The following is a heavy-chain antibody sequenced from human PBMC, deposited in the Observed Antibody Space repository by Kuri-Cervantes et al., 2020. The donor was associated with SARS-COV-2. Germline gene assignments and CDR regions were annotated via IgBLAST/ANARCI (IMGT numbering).Heavy chain of an antibody. D-gene: IGHD3-3*02. CDR3: ARTFMGYYYYMDV. CDR1: GFTFSSYA. Sequence: GESLKISCAASGFTFSSYAMHWVRQAPGKGLEWVAVISYDGSNKYYADSVKGRFTISRDNAKNSLYLQMNSLRAEDTAVYYCARTFMGYYYYMDVWGKGTTVTVSS. V-gene: IGHV3-30-3*01. J-gene: IGHJ6*03. CDR2: ISYDGSNK.